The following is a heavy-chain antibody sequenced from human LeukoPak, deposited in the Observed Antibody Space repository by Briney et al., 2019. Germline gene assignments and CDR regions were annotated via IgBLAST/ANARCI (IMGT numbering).Heavy chain of an antibody. D-gene: IGHD3-10*01. CDR3: ARDCDYYGSGSYYNFNGMDV. J-gene: IGHJ6*02. CDR2: INPNSGGT. V-gene: IGHV1-2*04. Sequence: ASVKVSCKASGYTFTGYYMHWVRQAPGQGLEWMGWINPNSGGTNYAQKFQGWVTMTRDTSTSTAYMELSRLRSDDTAVYYCARDCDYYGSGSYYNFNGMDVWGQGTTVTVSS. CDR1: GYTFTGYY.